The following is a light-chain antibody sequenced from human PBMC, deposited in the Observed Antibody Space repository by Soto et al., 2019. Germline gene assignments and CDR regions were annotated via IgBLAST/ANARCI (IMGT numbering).Light chain of an antibody. J-gene: IGKJ4*01. Sequence: LVTHSAGTLSLSQGERATLSCRASQSVSARYLAWYQQKPGQTPRLLIYDASTRATGIPARFSGSGSGTEFTLTISSLQSEDCAVYYCQQYNNWPLTFGGGTKVDVK. V-gene: IGKV3-15*01. CDR1: QSVSARY. CDR2: DAS. CDR3: QQYNNWPLT.